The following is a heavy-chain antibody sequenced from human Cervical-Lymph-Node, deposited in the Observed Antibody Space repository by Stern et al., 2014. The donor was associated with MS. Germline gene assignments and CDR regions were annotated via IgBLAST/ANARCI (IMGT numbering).Heavy chain of an antibody. D-gene: IGHD1-14*01. J-gene: IGHJ4*02. CDR3: TREATAHSGTFDF. Sequence: VQLVQSGAEMKKPGSSVKVSCKASGGSFTSYAVNWVRQAPGQGPEWMGGIIPMYGAANCAQKFQGRGTLIANESTSTAYMELISLTSEDTAVYYCTREATAHSGTFDFWGQGTLVTV. V-gene: IGHV1-69*01. CDR1: GGSFTSYA. CDR2: IIPMYGAA.